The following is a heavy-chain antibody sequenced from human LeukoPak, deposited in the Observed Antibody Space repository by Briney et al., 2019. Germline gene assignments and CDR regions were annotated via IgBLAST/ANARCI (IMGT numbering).Heavy chain of an antibody. CDR1: GGSISSSDYY. CDR2: IYYSGTT. Sequence: SETLSLTCTVSGGSISSSDYYWGWIRQPPGKGLEWIGSIYYSGTTYYNPSLKSRVTISVDTSKNQFSLKLNSVTAADTAVYYCARHPGSNGDYFDHWGQGTLVTVSS. CDR3: ARHPGSNGDYFDH. D-gene: IGHD2-8*01. J-gene: IGHJ4*02. V-gene: IGHV4-39*01.